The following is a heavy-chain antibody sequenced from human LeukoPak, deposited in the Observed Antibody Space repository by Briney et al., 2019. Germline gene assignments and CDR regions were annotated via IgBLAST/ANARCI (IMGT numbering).Heavy chain of an antibody. V-gene: IGHV4-34*01. CDR2: ISHSGST. J-gene: IGHJ6*03. CDR3: AGPKGYYYYMDV. Sequence: TSETLSLTCAVYGGSFSGYYWSWIRQPPGKGLEWIGEISHSGSTNYNPSLKSRVTISVDTSKNQFSLKLSSVTAADTAVYYCAGPKGYYYYMDVWGKGTTVTVSS. CDR1: GGSFSGYY.